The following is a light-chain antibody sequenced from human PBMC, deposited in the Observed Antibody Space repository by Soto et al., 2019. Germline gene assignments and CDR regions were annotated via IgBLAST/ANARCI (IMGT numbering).Light chain of an antibody. CDR1: QSVSSNY. CDR3: QQYGSSPRT. V-gene: IGKV3-20*01. CDR2: DAS. Sequence: EIVLTQSPGTLYLSPGERATLSCRASQSVSSNYLAWYQQKPGQAPRLLIYDASSRATGVPDRFSGSGSGTDFTLAISRLEPEDVALYYCQQYGSSPRTFGQGTKLEIK. J-gene: IGKJ2*01.